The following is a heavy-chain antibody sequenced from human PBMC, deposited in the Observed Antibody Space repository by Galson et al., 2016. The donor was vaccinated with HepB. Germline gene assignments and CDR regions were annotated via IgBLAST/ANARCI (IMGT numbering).Heavy chain of an antibody. D-gene: IGHD1-14*01. V-gene: IGHV3-53*01. Sequence: SLRLSCAASGFPVSSNYMSWVRQAPGKGLQWVSVIFSGGSTYYADSVKGRFTISRDNSTNTLHLQMNSLRAEDTAVYYCARDGNHGYDMDYWGQGTLVTVAS. CDR3: ARDGNHGYDMDY. CDR2: IFSGGST. CDR1: GFPVSSNY. J-gene: IGHJ4*02.